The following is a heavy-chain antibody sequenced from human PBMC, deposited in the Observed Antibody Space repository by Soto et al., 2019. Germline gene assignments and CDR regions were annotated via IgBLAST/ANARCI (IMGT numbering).Heavy chain of an antibody. CDR3: ARGGDYDFWSGYYWFDP. CDR1: GGSISSYY. Sequence: SETLSLTCTVSGGSISSYYWSWIRQPPGKGLERIGYNYYSGSTNYNPSLKSRVTISVDTSKIQFSLKLSSVTAADTAVYYCARGGDYDFWSGYYWFDPWGQGTLVTVSS. J-gene: IGHJ5*02. CDR2: NYYSGST. V-gene: IGHV4-59*01. D-gene: IGHD3-3*01.